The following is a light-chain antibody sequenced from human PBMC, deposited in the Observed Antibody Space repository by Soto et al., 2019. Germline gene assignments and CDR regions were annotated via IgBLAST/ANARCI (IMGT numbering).Light chain of an antibody. Sequence: QSALTQPASVSGSPGQSITISCTGTSSDVGGYNHVSWFQHHPGKAPKLIIYEVSYRPSGVSNRFSGSKSGDTASLTISGLQAEDEADYYCSSFTNTITRYAFGTGTKVTVL. V-gene: IGLV2-14*01. CDR2: EVS. CDR1: SSDVGGYNH. J-gene: IGLJ1*01. CDR3: SSFTNTITRYA.